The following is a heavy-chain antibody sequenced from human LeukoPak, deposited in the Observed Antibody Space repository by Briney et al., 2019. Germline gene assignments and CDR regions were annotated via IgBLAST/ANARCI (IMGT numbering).Heavy chain of an antibody. V-gene: IGHV3-48*03. J-gene: IGHJ4*02. Sequence: PGGSLRLSCAASGFTFDSSEMNWVRQAPGKGLEWLSYISTSGSAIYYADSVRGRFTISRDNAKNSLYLQMNSLRPEDTAVYHCARETHDSSGYKYFDYWGQGTLVTVSS. CDR1: GFTFDSSE. CDR2: ISTSGSAI. D-gene: IGHD3-22*01. CDR3: ARETHDSSGYKYFDY.